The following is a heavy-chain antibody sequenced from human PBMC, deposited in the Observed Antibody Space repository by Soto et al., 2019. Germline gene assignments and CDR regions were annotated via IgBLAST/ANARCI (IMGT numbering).Heavy chain of an antibody. CDR1: GFVFGGYG. J-gene: IGHJ4*02. CDR2: TSYDGSNK. D-gene: IGHD3-16*01. CDR3: ARGGDVFAY. V-gene: IGHV3-30*03. Sequence: QVQLVESGGGVVRPGKSLTVSCTGSGFVFGGYGIHWVRQTPGKGLEWLAMTSYDGSNKYFADSVKGRFTISRDNSKKTVYLQMDTLRLEARAVFYCARGGDVFAYWGRGTLVTVSS.